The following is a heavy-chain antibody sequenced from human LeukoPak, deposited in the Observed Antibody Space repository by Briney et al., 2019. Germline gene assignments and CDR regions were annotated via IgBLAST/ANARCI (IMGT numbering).Heavy chain of an antibody. V-gene: IGHV1-18*01. CDR1: GYTFTSYG. CDR2: ISAYNGNT. J-gene: IGHJ5*02. CDR3: ARARVSGSYYAWFDP. D-gene: IGHD1-26*01. Sequence: ASVNVSCRASGYTFTSYGISWVRQAPGQGLEWMGWISAYNGNTNYAQKLQGRVTMTTDTSTSTAYMELRSLRSDDTAVYYCARARVSGSYYAWFDPWGQGTLVTVSS.